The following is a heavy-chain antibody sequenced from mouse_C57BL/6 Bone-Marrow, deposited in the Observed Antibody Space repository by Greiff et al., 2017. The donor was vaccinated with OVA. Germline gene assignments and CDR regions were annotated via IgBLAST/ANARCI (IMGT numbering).Heavy chain of an antibody. J-gene: IGHJ3*01. CDR3: ARQDYDDGAWFAY. CDR2: ISSGGSYT. Sequence: EVQLVESGGDLVKPGGSLKLSCAASGFTFSSYGMSWVRQTPDKRLEWVATISSGGSYTYYPDSVKGRFTISRDNAKNTLYLQMSSLKSEDTAMYYCARQDYDDGAWFAYWGQGTLVTVSA. V-gene: IGHV5-6*01. CDR1: GFTFSSYG. D-gene: IGHD2-4*01.